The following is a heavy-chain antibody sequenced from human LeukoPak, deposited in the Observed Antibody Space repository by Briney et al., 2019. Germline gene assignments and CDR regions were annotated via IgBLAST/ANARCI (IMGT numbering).Heavy chain of an antibody. J-gene: IGHJ4*02. CDR3: AKDVTYDSSGYYPYYFDY. D-gene: IGHD3-22*01. CDR2: ISGSGDST. Sequence: GGSLRLSCAASGFTFSSYAMSWVRQAPGKGLEWVSAISGSGDSTYYADSVKGRFTISRDNSKNTLYLQMNSLRAEDTAVYYCAKDVTYDSSGYYPYYFDYWGQGTLVTVSS. V-gene: IGHV3-23*01. CDR1: GFTFSSYA.